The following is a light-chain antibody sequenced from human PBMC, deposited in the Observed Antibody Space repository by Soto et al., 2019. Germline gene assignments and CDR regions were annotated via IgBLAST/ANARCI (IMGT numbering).Light chain of an antibody. CDR3: QQYYSTPT. CDR2: WTS. V-gene: IGKV4-1*01. Sequence: DIVLTQSPDSLAVSLGESDTINCKSSQSVLYSSNNKNYLAWYQQKPGQPPKLLIYWTSTRESGVPARFSGIGSGTDFIFSISSLQAEDVAVYYCQQYYSTPTFGQGTKVEIK. CDR1: QSVLYSSNNKNY. J-gene: IGKJ1*01.